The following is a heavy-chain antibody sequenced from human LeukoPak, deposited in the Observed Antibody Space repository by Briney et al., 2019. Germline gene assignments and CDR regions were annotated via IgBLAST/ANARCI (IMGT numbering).Heavy chain of an antibody. D-gene: IGHD3-10*01. Sequence: GGSLRLSCAASGFTFSSYAMSWVRQAPGKGLEWVSAISGSGGSTYYADSVKGRFTISRDNSKNTLYLQMNSLRAEDTAVYYCAKDPRGSGSYYPYFGYWGQGTLVTVSS. CDR1: GFTFSSYA. V-gene: IGHV3-23*01. CDR2: ISGSGGST. CDR3: AKDPRGSGSYYPYFGY. J-gene: IGHJ4*02.